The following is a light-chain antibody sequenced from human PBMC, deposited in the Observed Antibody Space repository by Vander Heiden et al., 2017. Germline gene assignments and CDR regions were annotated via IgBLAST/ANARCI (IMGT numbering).Light chain of an antibody. CDR2: GAS. CDR3: QQYNNWPPWT. Sequence: EIVMPQSPATLSVSPGERATLSCRASQSVSSNLAWYQQKPGQAPRLLIYGASTRATGIPARFSGSGPGTEFTLTISSLQSEDFAVYYCQQYNNWPPWTFGQGTKVEIK. J-gene: IGKJ1*01. V-gene: IGKV3-15*01. CDR1: QSVSSN.